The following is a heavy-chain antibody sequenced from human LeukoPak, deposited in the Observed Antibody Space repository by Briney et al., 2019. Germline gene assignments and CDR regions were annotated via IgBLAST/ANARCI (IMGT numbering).Heavy chain of an antibody. CDR2: IRSKAYGATT. Sequence: GGSLRLSCTASGFTFGDYAMSWVRQAPGKGLEWVGFIRSKAYGATTEYAASVKDRFTISRDDSKSITYLQMNSLKTEDTAVYYCTRAPYGGNSLATYWGQGTLVTVSS. D-gene: IGHD4-23*01. CDR3: TRAPYGGNSLATY. J-gene: IGHJ4*02. CDR1: GFTFGDYA. V-gene: IGHV3-49*04.